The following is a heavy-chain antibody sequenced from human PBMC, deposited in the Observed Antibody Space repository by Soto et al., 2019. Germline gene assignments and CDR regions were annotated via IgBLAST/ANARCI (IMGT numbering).Heavy chain of an antibody. CDR3: AKSGRPPYYYYGMDV. Sequence: QGQLVQSGPEVKKPGASVKVSFKASGYTFSRYGISWVRQAPGQGLEWMGWISGYNGDTKYAQKVKGRVTMTIDTATYTSYMELRSLTSDYAARDYFAKSGRPPYYYYGMDVWGQGTTVTVSS. J-gene: IGHJ6*02. D-gene: IGHD1-26*01. CDR2: ISGYNGDT. CDR1: GYTFSRYG. V-gene: IGHV1-18*01.